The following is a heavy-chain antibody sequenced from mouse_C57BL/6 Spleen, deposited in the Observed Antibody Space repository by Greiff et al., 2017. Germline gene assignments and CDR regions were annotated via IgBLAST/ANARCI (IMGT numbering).Heavy chain of an antibody. CDR3: TGSNRGYAMDY. Sequence: VQLQQSGAELVRPGASVKLSCTASGFNIKDDYMHWVKQRPEQGLEWIGWIDPENGDTEYASKFQGKATITADTSSNTAYLQLSSLTSEDTAVYYCTGSNRGYAMDYWGQGTSVTVSS. CDR1: GFNIKDDY. J-gene: IGHJ4*01. V-gene: IGHV14-4*01. D-gene: IGHD2-5*01. CDR2: IDPENGDT.